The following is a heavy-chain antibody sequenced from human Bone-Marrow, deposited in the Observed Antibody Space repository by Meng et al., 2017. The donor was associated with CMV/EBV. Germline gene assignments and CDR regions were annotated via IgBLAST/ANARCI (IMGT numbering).Heavy chain of an antibody. CDR2: INPNSGGT. V-gene: IGHV1-2*02. Sequence: ASVKVSCKASGYTFTGYYMHWVRQAPGQGLEWMGWINPNSGGTNYAQKFQGRVTMTRDTSISTAYMELSRLRSDDTAVYYCARDDSVRDSGSSWYYYNAHWYFDLWGRGTLVTVSS. D-gene: IGHD6-13*01. J-gene: IGHJ2*01. CDR1: GYTFTGYY. CDR3: ARDDSVRDSGSSWYYYNAHWYFDL.